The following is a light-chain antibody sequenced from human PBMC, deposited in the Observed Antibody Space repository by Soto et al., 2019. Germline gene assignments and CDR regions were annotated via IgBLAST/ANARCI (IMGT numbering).Light chain of an antibody. V-gene: IGKV3-11*01. CDR3: QQSSNWPPEIT. Sequence: TQSPTTLSVSPGERATLSCRASQSVSDYLAWYQQRPGQAPRLLIYDASSRATGIPDRFSGSGSGTDFILTISSLEPEDFAVYYCQQSSNWPPEITFGQGTRLEI. J-gene: IGKJ5*01. CDR1: QSVSDY. CDR2: DAS.